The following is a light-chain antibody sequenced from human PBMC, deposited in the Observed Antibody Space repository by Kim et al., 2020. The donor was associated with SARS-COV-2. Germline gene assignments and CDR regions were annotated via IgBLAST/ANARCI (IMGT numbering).Light chain of an antibody. J-gene: IGKJ1*01. V-gene: IGKV3-20*01. Sequence: EIVLTQSPCTLSLSPGERATLSCRASQSVSSNYLAWYQQKPGQAPRLLIYGASSRATGIPDRFSGSGSGTDFTLTISRLEPEDFAVYYCQQYRSSPPWTFGQGTKVDIK. CDR1: QSVSSNY. CDR2: GAS. CDR3: QQYRSSPPWT.